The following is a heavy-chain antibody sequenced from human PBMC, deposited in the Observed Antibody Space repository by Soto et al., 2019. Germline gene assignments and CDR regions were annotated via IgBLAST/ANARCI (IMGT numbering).Heavy chain of an antibody. Sequence: LSLTCAVSGGSISSGGYSWSWIRQPPGKGLEWIGYIYHSGSTYYNPSLKSRVTISVDRSKNQFSLKLSSVTAADTAVYYCARGYYFDYWGQGTLVTVSS. CDR1: GGSISSGGYS. V-gene: IGHV4-30-2*01. J-gene: IGHJ4*02. CDR3: ARGYYFDY. CDR2: IYHSGST.